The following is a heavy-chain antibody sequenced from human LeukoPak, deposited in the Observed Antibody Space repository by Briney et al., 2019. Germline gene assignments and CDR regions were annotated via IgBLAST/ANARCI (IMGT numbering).Heavy chain of an antibody. Sequence: GGSLRLSCAASAFSFSNYGMHWVRQAPGKGLEWVAFIQFDGSNKLYGDSVEGRFTISRDNSKNTLYLQMKSLRPEDTAVYYCARRIRARLTMIRGVIITGAFDIWGQGTMVTVSS. CDR2: IQFDGSNK. J-gene: IGHJ3*02. V-gene: IGHV3-30*02. CDR1: AFSFSNYG. CDR3: ARRIRARLTMIRGVIITGAFDI. D-gene: IGHD3-10*01.